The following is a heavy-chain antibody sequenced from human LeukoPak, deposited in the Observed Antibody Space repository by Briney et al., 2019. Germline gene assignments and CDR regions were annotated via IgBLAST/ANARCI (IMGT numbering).Heavy chain of an antibody. D-gene: IGHD2-2*01. CDR3: ARVAGSTSCLDY. V-gene: IGHV4-39*07. CDR2: IYYSGST. CDR1: GGSISSSSYY. J-gene: IGHJ4*02. Sequence: PSETLSLTCTVSGGSISSSSYYWGWIRQPPGKGLEWIGSIYYSGSTYYNPSLKSRVTISADTSKNQFSLKLSSVTAADTAVYYCARVAGSTSCLDYWGQGTLVTVSS.